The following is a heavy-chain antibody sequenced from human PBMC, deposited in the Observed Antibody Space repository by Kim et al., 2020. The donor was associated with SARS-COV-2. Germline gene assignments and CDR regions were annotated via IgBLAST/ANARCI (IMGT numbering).Heavy chain of an antibody. Sequence: YADSAKGRFTISRDNSKNTLYLQMNSLRVEDTAVYYCARENYYYYGMDVWGQGTTVTVSS. CDR3: ARENYYYYGMDV. J-gene: IGHJ6*02. V-gene: IGHV3-33*01.